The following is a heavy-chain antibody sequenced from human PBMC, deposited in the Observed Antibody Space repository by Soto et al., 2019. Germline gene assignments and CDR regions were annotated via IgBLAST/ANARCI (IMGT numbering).Heavy chain of an antibody. CDR2: IKSKTDGGTT. V-gene: IGHV3-15*01. J-gene: IGHJ4*02. D-gene: IGHD4-17*01. CDR1: GFTFSNAW. CDR3: TTDPPMTTVTTVEYY. Sequence: GGSLRLSCAASGFTFSNAWMSWVRQAPGKGLEWVGRIKSKTDGGTTDYAAPVKGRFTISRDDSKNTLYLQMNSLKTEDTAVYYCTTDPPMTTVTTVEYYWGQGTLVTVSS.